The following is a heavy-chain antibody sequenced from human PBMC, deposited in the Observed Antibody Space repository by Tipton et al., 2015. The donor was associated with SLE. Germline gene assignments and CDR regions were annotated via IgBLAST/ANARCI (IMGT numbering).Heavy chain of an antibody. Sequence: TLSLTCSVAGLSMTTRPWWTWVRQPPGKGLEWVGEVHHTGGNNYNPSLRSRVTISMDTSKSQFSLTLKSVTAADTAVYYCAKDYNHDNADYNWGQGTLVIVSS. CDR2: VHHTGGN. CDR3: AKDYNHDNADYN. D-gene: IGHD4-17*01. V-gene: IGHV4-4*02. J-gene: IGHJ4*02. CDR1: GLSMTTRPW.